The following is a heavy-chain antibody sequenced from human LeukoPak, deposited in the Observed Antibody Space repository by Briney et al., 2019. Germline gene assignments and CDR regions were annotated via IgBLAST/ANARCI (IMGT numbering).Heavy chain of an antibody. V-gene: IGHV1-46*01. Sequence: EASVKVSCKASGYTFTSYYMHWVRQAPGQGLEWMGIINPSGGSTSYAQKFQGGVTMTRDMSTSTVYMELSSLRSEDTAVYYCARDLNYYDSSGYPDYWGQGTLVTVSS. CDR3: ARDLNYYDSSGYPDY. CDR2: INPSGGST. CDR1: GYTFTSYY. D-gene: IGHD3-22*01. J-gene: IGHJ4*02.